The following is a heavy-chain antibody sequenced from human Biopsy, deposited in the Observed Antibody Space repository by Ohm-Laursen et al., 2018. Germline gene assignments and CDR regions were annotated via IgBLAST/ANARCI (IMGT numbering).Heavy chain of an antibody. J-gene: IGHJ5*02. V-gene: IGHV4-39*01. Sequence: SETLSLTCTVSGGSISSSTPYYWAWLRQPPGKGLEWIGSIYNTETTFYNPSLESRVTISVDTSTNQFSLKVSSVTAADTALYFCARHPTGFWFDPWGHGTLVTVSS. CDR2: IYNTETT. CDR1: GGSISSSTPYY. CDR3: ARHPTGFWFDP.